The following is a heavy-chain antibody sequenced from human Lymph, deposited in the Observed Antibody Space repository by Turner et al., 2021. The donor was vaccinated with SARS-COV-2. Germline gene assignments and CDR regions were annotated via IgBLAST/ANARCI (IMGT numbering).Heavy chain of an antibody. CDR1: GFTFSSYA. CDR2: ISGSGGST. CDR3: AKNEMAMIVVVITLFDY. V-gene: IGHV3-23*01. Sequence: EVQLLESGGGLVQPGGPLRLSWAASGFTFSSYAMSWVRQAPGKGLEWVSTISGSGGSTYYADSVKGRFTISRDNSKNTLYLQMNSLRAEDTAVYYCAKNEMAMIVVVITLFDYWGQGTLVTVSS. D-gene: IGHD3-22*01. J-gene: IGHJ4*02.